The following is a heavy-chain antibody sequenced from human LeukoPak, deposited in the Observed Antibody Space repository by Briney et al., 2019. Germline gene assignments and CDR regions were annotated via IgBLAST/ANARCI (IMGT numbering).Heavy chain of an antibody. V-gene: IGHV3-9*01. D-gene: IGHD1/OR15-1a*01. CDR2: SSWNSGTI. CDR1: GFTFSDYA. Sequence: PGRSLRLSCAASGFTFSDYAMHWVRQVPGKGLEWVGGSSWNSGTIAYGDSVKGRATISRDNARNSLYLEVNSLRVEDTALYYCAKDMAVGTTPRVYAFDVWGQGSLVTVS. CDR3: AKDMAVGTTPRVYAFDV. J-gene: IGHJ3*01.